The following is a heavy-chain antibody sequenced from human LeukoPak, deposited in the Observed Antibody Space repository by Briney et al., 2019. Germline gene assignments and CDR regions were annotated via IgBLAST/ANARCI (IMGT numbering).Heavy chain of an antibody. CDR3: ASTPGSSPFDY. J-gene: IGHJ4*02. CDR2: IYHSGST. CDR1: GGSISSGGYY. D-gene: IGHD1-14*01. Sequence: SETLSLTCTVSGGSISSGGYYWSWIRQPPGKGLEWIGYIYHSGSTYYNPSLKSRVIISADRSKNQFSLKLSSVTAADTAVYYCASTPGSSPFDYWGQGTLVIVSS. V-gene: IGHV4-30-2*01.